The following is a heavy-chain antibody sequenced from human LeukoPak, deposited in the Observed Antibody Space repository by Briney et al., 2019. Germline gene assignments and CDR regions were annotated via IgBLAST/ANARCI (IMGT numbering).Heavy chain of an antibody. V-gene: IGHV3-20*04. J-gene: IGHJ4*02. CDR2: IYWNGGST. CDR3: ARTLWFGELEADFDY. D-gene: IGHD3-10*01. Sequence: GGPLRLSCAASGFTFDDYGMSWVRQAPGKGLEWVSGIYWNGGSTGYADSVKGRFTISRDNAKNSLYLQMNSLRAEDTALYYCARTLWFGELEADFDYWGQGTLVTVSS. CDR1: GFTFDDYG.